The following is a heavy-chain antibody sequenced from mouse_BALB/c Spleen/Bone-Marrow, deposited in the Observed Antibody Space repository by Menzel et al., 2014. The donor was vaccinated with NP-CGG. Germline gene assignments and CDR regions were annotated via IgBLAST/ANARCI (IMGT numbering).Heavy chain of an antibody. CDR1: GSSLTSYG. D-gene: IGHD1-1*01. J-gene: IGHJ4*01. V-gene: IGHV2-9*02. CDR2: IWAGGSK. CDR3: ARGSYYEGAMDY. Sequence: VQVVESGPGLVSPSQRLSIPCTVSGSSLTSYGVHWVRQPPGKVLEWLGVIWAGGSKNYNSALMSRLSISKDNSKSQVFLKMNSLQTDDTAMYYCARGSYYEGAMDYWGQGTSVTVSS.